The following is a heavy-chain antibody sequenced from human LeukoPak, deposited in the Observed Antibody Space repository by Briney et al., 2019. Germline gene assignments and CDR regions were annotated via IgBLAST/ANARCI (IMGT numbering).Heavy chain of an antibody. CDR3: ARAGRSWYNVWDYYYYGMDV. CDR1: GFTFSSYW. V-gene: IGHV3-7*01. CDR2: IKQDGSEK. D-gene: IGHD6-13*01. Sequence: PGGSLRLSCAASGFTFSSYWMSWVRQAPGKGLEWVANIKQDGSEKYYVDSVKGRFTISRDNAKNSLYLQMNSLRAEDTAVYYCARAGRSWYNVWDYYYYGMDVWGQGTTVTVSS. J-gene: IGHJ6*02.